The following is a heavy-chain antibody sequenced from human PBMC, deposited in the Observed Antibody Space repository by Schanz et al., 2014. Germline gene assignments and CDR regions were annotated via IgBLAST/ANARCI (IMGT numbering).Heavy chain of an antibody. D-gene: IGHD2-2*02. V-gene: IGHV1-18*01. CDR3: AGTYCSSTSCYTGYYYMDV. CDR1: RYTFNTYG. CDR2: ISAYTNNT. Sequence: QVQLVQSGPEVKEPGASVKVSCEASRYTFNTYGLNWVRQAPGQGLEWMGWISAYTNNTNYAQKVQGRVTMTTDTSTGTAYMELRSLRSDDTAVYYCAGTYCSSTSCYTGYYYMDVWGKGTTVTVSS. J-gene: IGHJ6*03.